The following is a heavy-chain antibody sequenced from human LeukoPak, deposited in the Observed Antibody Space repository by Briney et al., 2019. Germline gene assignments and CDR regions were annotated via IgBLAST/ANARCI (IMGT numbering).Heavy chain of an antibody. Sequence: PGGSLRLSCAASGVTFSSFAMHWVRQAPGKGLEWVAVISYHGSDKFYADSVKGRFTISRDNSKNTLFLQMNSLGADDTAVYYCARGSGNYYNRLDYWGQGTLVTVSS. J-gene: IGHJ4*02. CDR3: ARGSGNYYNRLDY. V-gene: IGHV3-30*04. CDR2: ISYHGSDK. CDR1: GVTFSSFA. D-gene: IGHD3-10*01.